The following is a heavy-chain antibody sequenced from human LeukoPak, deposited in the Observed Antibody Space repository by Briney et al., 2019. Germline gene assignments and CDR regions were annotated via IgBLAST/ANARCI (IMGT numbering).Heavy chain of an antibody. CDR2: MSHNRGT. Sequence: SETLSLTCAVSGHSISTGYYWGWIRQPPGKGLEWIGSMSHNRGTYYNPSLKSRVTISMDTSKNQISLRLTSVTAADTAVYDCASYYASGVSAYNYYGMDVWGKGTTVTVSS. J-gene: IGHJ6*04. V-gene: IGHV4-38-2*01. CDR1: GHSISTGYY. CDR3: ASYYASGVSAYNYYGMDV. D-gene: IGHD3-10*01.